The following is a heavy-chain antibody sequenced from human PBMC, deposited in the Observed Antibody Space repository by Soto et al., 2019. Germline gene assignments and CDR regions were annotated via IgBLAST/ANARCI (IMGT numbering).Heavy chain of an antibody. CDR2: ISSSGSTI. Sequence: QVQLVESGGGLVKPGGSLRLSCPASGFTFSDYYMSWIRQAPGKGLEWVSYISSSGSTIYYADSVKGRFTSSRDNAKNSLYLQMNSLRAEDTAVYYCAARRPSSTSYLEPWGQGTLVTVSS. CDR3: AARRPSSTSYLEP. D-gene: IGHD2-2*01. J-gene: IGHJ5*02. V-gene: IGHV3-11*01. CDR1: GFTFSDYY.